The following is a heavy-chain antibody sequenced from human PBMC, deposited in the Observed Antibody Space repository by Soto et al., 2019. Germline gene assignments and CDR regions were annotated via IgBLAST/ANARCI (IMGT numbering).Heavy chain of an antibody. V-gene: IGHV4-30-2*01. CDR3: ARRRMVYYYGMDV. D-gene: IGHD2-8*01. CDR2: IYHSGST. CDR1: GGSISSGGYS. J-gene: IGHJ6*02. Sequence: PSETMSLTCAVSGGSISSGGYSWCWIRQPPGKGLEWIGYIYHSGSTYYNPSLKSRVTISVDRSKNQFSLKLSSVTAADTAVYYCARRRMVYYYGMDVWGQGTTVTVS.